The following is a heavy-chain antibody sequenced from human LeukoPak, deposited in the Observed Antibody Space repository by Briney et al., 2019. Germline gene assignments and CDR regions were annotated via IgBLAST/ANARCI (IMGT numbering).Heavy chain of an antibody. CDR2: INSDGSST. V-gene: IGHV3-74*01. D-gene: IGHD6-13*01. Sequence: GGSLRLSCAASGFTFSNYWMRWVRQAPGKGLVWVSRINSDGSSTSYAESVKGRFTISRDNAKNTLYLQMNSLRAEDTAVYYCARDGSSWSNWFDPWGQGTLVTVSS. J-gene: IGHJ5*02. CDR3: ARDGSSWSNWFDP. CDR1: GFTFSNYW.